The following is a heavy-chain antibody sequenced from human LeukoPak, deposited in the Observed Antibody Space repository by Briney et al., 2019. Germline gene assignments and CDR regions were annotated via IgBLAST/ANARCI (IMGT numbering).Heavy chain of an antibody. CDR2: ISAYNGNT. J-gene: IGHJ6*02. V-gene: IGHV1-18*01. CDR3: ARDSGRGSYGRYYYGMDV. Sequence: ASVKVSCKASGYTFTSYGISWVRQAPGQGLEWMGWISAYNGNTNYAQKLQGRVTITADESTSTSYMELSSLRSEDTAVYYCARDSGRGSYGRYYYGMDVWGQGTTVTVSS. D-gene: IGHD3-16*01. CDR1: GYTFTSYG.